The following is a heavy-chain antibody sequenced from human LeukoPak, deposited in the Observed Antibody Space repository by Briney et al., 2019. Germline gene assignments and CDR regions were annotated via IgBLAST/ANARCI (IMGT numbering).Heavy chain of an antibody. V-gene: IGHV3-20*04. CDR1: GFTFDDYG. Sequence: GGSLRLSCAASGFTFDDYGMSWVRQAPGKGLEWVSGINWNGGSTGYADSVKGRFTISRDNAKTSLYLQMNSLRAEDMAFYYCAKDLGPLTYYYDSSGYSGAFDSWGQGTLVTVSS. J-gene: IGHJ4*02. D-gene: IGHD3-22*01. CDR3: AKDLGPLTYYYDSSGYSGAFDS. CDR2: INWNGGST.